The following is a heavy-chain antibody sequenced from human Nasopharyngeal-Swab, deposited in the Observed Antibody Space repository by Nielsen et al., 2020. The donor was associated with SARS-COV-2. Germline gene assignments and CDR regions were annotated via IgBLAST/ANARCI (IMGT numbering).Heavy chain of an antibody. V-gene: IGHV4-61*02. CDR1: GGSISSGSYY. CDR2: IYTSGGT. D-gene: IGHD6-19*01. CDR3: ARAPAQGSGWYYFDY. Sequence: SATLSLTCTVSGGSISSGSYYWSWIRQLAGKGLEWIGRIYTSGGTNYNPSLKSRVTISVDTSKNQISLKQSSVTAADTAVYYCARAPAQGSGWYYFDYWGQGTLVTVSS. J-gene: IGHJ4*02.